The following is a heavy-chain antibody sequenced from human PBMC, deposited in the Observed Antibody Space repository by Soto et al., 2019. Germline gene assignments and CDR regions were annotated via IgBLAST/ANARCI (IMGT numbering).Heavy chain of an antibody. CDR1: GFTFSSYG. Sequence: GGSLRLSCAASGFTFSSYGMHWVRQAPGKGLEWVAVISYDGSNKYYADSVKGRFTISRDNSKNTLYLQMNSLRAEDTAVYYCAKDRSGVLDYWGQGTLVTAPQ. J-gene: IGHJ4*02. V-gene: IGHV3-30*18. CDR3: AKDRSGVLDY. CDR2: ISYDGSNK. D-gene: IGHD7-27*01.